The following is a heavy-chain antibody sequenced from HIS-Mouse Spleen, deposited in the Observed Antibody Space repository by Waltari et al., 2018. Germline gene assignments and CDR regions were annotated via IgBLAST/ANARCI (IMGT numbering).Heavy chain of an antibody. CDR3: ARADDFWSGSFDY. V-gene: IGHV4-38-2*02. D-gene: IGHD3-3*01. CDR1: GYSIRSGYY. CDR2: IYHSGST. J-gene: IGHJ4*02. Sequence: QVQLQESGPGLVKPSETLSRTCTVSGYSIRSGYYWGWIRQPPGKGLEWIGSIYHSGSTYYNPSLKSRVTISVDTSKNQFSLKLSSVTAADTAVYYCARADDFWSGSFDYWGQGTLVTVSS.